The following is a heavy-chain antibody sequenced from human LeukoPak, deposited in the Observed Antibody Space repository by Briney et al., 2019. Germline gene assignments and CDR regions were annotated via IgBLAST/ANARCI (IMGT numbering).Heavy chain of an antibody. CDR3: ARASFYDFWSGYYGPRQTGWFDP. D-gene: IGHD3-3*01. CDR2: IYTSGST. CDR1: GGSISSGSYY. Sequence: SQTLSLTRTVSGGSISSGSYYWSWIRQPAGKGLEWIGRIYTSGSTNYNPSLKSRVTISVDTSKNQFSLKLSSVTAADTAVYYCARASFYDFWSGYYGPRQTGWFDPWGQGTLVTLSS. J-gene: IGHJ5*02. V-gene: IGHV4-61*02.